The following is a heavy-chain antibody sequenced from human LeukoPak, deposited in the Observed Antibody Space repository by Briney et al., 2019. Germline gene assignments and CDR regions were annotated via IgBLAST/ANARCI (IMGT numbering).Heavy chain of an antibody. J-gene: IGHJ4*02. CDR1: GYTFTSYA. CDR2: ISAYNGNT. CDR3: ARSLLEYYYDSSGYLMADY. V-gene: IGHV1-18*01. D-gene: IGHD3-22*01. Sequence: ASVKVSCKASGYTFTSYAMHWVRQAPGQGLEWMGWISAYNGNTNYAQKLQGRVTMTTDTSTSTAYMELRSLRSDDTAVYYCARSLLEYYYDSSGYLMADYWGQGTLVTVSS.